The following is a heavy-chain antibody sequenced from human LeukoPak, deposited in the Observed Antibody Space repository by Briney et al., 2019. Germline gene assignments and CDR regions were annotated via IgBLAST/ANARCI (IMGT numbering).Heavy chain of an antibody. J-gene: IGHJ4*02. V-gene: IGHV3-53*01. D-gene: IGHD1-1*01. CDR3: ARVVAATAYFDF. CDR2: IYYDDST. CDR1: GFSVSRSY. Sequence: GGSLRLSCAASGFSVSRSYMSWVRQAPGKGLEWLSIIYYDDSTFYADSVKGRFTVSRDSSKNTLYLQINILRAEDTAVYYCARVVAATAYFDFWGQGTLVTVSS.